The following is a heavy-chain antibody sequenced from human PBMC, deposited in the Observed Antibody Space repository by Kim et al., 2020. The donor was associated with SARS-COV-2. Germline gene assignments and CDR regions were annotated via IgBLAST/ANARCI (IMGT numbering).Heavy chain of an antibody. Sequence: GGSLRLSCAASGFTFSSYSMNWVRQAPGKGLEWVSSISSSSSYIYYADSVKGRFTISRDNAKNSLYLQMNSLRAEDTAVYYCARGIPTKGIAVAGEFDYWGQGTLVTVSS. J-gene: IGHJ4*02. CDR2: ISSSSSYI. CDR3: ARGIPTKGIAVAGEFDY. D-gene: IGHD6-19*01. V-gene: IGHV3-21*01. CDR1: GFTFSSYS.